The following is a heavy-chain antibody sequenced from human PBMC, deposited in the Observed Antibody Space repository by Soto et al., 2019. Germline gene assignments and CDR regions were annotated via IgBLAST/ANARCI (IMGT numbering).Heavy chain of an antibody. D-gene: IGHD3-9*01. J-gene: IGHJ3*02. CDR3: AHSGSWIERRHSDWLPTPTDAFDI. Sequence: QITLKESGPTLVKPTQTLTLTCTFSGFSLSTSGVGVGWIRQPPGKALEWLAIIYWDDDKRYSPSLKSRLTSTKDPSKNHVFLTMTNMDPVDTATYYCAHSGSWIERRHSDWLPTPTDAFDIWGQGTMVTVSS. V-gene: IGHV2-5*02. CDR2: IYWDDDK. CDR1: GFSLSTSGVG.